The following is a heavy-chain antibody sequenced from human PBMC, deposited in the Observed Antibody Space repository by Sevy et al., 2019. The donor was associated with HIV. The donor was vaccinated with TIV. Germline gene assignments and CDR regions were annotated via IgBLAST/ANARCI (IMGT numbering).Heavy chain of an antibody. Sequence: GGSLRLSCAASGFTFSSFAMTWVRQAPGKGLEWVSSISDSGGSTYYADSVKGRFTISRDNSKNTLYLQVSSLRAEDPAVYYCAKDTPYGDYLLDYWGQGTLVTVSS. CDR1: GFTFSSFA. D-gene: IGHD4-17*01. CDR2: ISDSGGST. CDR3: AKDTPYGDYLLDY. V-gene: IGHV3-23*01. J-gene: IGHJ4*02.